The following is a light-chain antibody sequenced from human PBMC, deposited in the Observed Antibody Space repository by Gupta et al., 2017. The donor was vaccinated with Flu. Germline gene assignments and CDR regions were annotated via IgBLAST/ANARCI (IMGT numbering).Light chain of an antibody. CDR3: QQRSNWPPVLPLT. Sequence: EIVLTQSPATLSLSPGERATLSCRASQSVSSYLAWYQQKPGQAPRLLIYDASNRATGIPARFSGSGSGTDFTLTISSLEPEDFAVYYCQQRSNWPPVLPLTFGGGTKVEIK. V-gene: IGKV3-11*01. J-gene: IGKJ4*01. CDR1: QSVSSY. CDR2: DAS.